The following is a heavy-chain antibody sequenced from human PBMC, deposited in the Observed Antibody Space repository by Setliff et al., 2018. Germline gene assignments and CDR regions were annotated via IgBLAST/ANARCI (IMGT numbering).Heavy chain of an antibody. V-gene: IGHV4-39*01. CDR1: GGSISSSSYY. J-gene: IGHJ6*02. CDR2: IYYSGST. D-gene: IGHD6-6*01. CDR3: ARQAKSIAAPPADYYGMDV. Sequence: SETLSLTCTVSGGSISSSSYYWGWIRQPPGKGLEWIGSIYYSGSTYYNPSLKSRVTISVDTSKNQFSLKLSSVTAADTAVYYCARQAKSIAAPPADYYGMDVWGQGTTVTVSS.